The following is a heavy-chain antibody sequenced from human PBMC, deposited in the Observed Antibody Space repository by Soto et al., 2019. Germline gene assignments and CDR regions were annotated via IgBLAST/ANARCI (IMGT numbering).Heavy chain of an antibody. J-gene: IGHJ5*02. CDR2: IYYSGST. Sequence: QVQLQESGPGRVKPSQTLSLTCTVSGGSISSGGYYWSWIRQHPGKGLEWIGYIYYSGSTYYNPYLKSRVTISVDTSKNQFSLKLSSVTAADTAVSYCANSDYGDYAGWFDPWGQGTLVTVSS. V-gene: IGHV4-31*03. CDR3: ANSDYGDYAGWFDP. D-gene: IGHD4-17*01. CDR1: GGSISSGGYY.